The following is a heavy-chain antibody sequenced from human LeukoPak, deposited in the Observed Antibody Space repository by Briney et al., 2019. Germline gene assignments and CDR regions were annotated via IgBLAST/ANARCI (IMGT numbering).Heavy chain of an antibody. V-gene: IGHV5-51*01. Sequence: GESLKISCKASGYSFTSYWIGWVRQMPGKGLEWMGIIYPGDSDTRYSPSFQGQVTISADKSISTAYLQWSSLQASDTAMHYCARLADTNWFDPWGQGTLVTVSS. CDR1: GYSFTSYW. CDR3: ARLADTNWFDP. CDR2: IYPGDSDT. D-gene: IGHD5-18*01. J-gene: IGHJ5*02.